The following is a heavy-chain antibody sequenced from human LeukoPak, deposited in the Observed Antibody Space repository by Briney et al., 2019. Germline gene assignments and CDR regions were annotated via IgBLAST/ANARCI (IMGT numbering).Heavy chain of an antibody. D-gene: IGHD1-26*01. CDR2: INWNGGST. CDR3: ARDRGPVGATTGFDY. J-gene: IGHJ4*02. V-gene: IGHV3-20*04. Sequence: GGSLRLSCAASGFTFDDYGMSWVRQAPGKGLEWVSGINWNGGSTGYADSVKGRFTISRDNAKNSLYLQMNSLRAEDTALYYCARDRGPVGATTGFDYWGQGTLFTVSS. CDR1: GFTFDDYG.